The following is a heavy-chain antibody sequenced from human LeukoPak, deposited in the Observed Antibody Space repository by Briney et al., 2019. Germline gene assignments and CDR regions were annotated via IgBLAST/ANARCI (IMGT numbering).Heavy chain of an antibody. CDR3: ARDASYGGNTEYNWFDP. D-gene: IGHD4-23*01. V-gene: IGHV4-39*07. J-gene: IGHJ5*02. CDR1: GGSISSSSYY. CDR2: IYYSGST. Sequence: WETLSLTCTVSGGSISSSSYYWGWIRQPPGRGLEWIGSIYYSGSTYYNPSLKSRVTISVDTSNNQFSLKLSSVTAADTAVYYCARDASYGGNTEYNWFDPWGQGTLVTVSS.